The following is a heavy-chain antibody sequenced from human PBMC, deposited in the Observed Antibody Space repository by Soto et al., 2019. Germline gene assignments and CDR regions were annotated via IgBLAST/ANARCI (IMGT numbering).Heavy chain of an antibody. J-gene: IGHJ6*02. Sequence: ASVKVSGKASGYTFTGYYMHWVLQAPGQGLEWMGWINPNSGGTNYAQKFQGWVTMTRDTSISTAYMELSGLRSDDTAVYYCARGGSQCSSTSCYYYYYYYGMDVWGQGTTVTVSS. CDR1: GYTFTGYY. D-gene: IGHD2-2*01. CDR2: INPNSGGT. V-gene: IGHV1-2*04. CDR3: ARGGSQCSSTSCYYYYYYYGMDV.